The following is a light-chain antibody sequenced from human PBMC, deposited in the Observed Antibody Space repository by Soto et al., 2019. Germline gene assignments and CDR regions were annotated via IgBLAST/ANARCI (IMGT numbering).Light chain of an antibody. CDR3: QQYGTSPRT. V-gene: IGKV3-20*01. CDR2: GAS. Sequence: EIVLTQSPGTLSLSPGERVTLSCRASQNVRTNYLAWYQQKPGQAPRLLIYGASTRATGIPDRFSGSGSETDFTLTISRLEPEDFAVYYCQQYGTSPRTFGQGTKVDIK. J-gene: IGKJ1*01. CDR1: QNVRTNY.